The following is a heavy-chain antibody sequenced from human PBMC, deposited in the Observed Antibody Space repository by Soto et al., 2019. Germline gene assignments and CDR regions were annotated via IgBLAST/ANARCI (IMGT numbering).Heavy chain of an antibody. CDR3: ARDPITMIRGVIPPFDY. Sequence: ASVKVACKASGYTFTGYYMHWVRQAPGQGLEWMGWINPNSGGTNYAQNFQGRVTMTRDTSISTAYMELSRLRSDDTAVYYCARDPITMIRGVIPPFDYWGQGTLVTVSS. J-gene: IGHJ4*02. CDR1: GYTFTGYY. V-gene: IGHV1-2*02. D-gene: IGHD3-10*01. CDR2: INPNSGGT.